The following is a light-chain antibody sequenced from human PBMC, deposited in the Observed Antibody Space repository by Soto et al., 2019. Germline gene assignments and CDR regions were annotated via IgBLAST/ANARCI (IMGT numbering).Light chain of an antibody. V-gene: IGKV1-9*01. CDR2: AAS. J-gene: IGKJ4*01. CDR3: HQRNTYPRT. Sequence: DIQMTQSPSTLSASVGDRVTITCRASQGISSYLAWYQQKPGKAPKLLIYAASTLQSGVPSRFSGSESGTEFTLTISSLQPEDFATYYCHQRNTYPRTFGGGTKGESK. CDR1: QGISSY.